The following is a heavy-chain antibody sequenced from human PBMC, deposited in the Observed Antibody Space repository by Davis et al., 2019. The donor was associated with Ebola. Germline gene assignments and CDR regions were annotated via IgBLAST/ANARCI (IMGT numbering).Heavy chain of an antibody. CDR3: ARGSPGAHCSSTSCYTGAFDI. CDR1: GESSSGYY. Sequence: MPSETLSLTCGVYGESSSGYYWTWIRQPSGKGLEWIGEINHSGWTNYNPSLKSRVTISVDTSKNQFSLKLSSMSAADTAVYYCARGSPGAHCSSTSCYTGAFDIWAQGTKVTVSS. J-gene: IGHJ3*02. D-gene: IGHD2-2*02. V-gene: IGHV4-34*01. CDR2: INHSGWT.